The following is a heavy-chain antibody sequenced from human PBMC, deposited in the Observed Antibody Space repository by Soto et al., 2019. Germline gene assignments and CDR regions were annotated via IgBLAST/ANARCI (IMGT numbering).Heavy chain of an antibody. CDR2: IYYSGST. V-gene: IGHV4-30-4*01. J-gene: IGHJ4*02. D-gene: IGHD3-22*01. Sequence: SETLSLTCTVSGGSISSGGYYWSWIREPPGKGLEWIGYIYYSGSTYYNPSRKSRVTISVDTSKNQFSTRMSSVTAADTAVYYCARERPSRYYDSSGYPDYWGQGTLVTVSS. CDR3: ARERPSRYYDSSGYPDY. CDR1: GGSISSGGYY.